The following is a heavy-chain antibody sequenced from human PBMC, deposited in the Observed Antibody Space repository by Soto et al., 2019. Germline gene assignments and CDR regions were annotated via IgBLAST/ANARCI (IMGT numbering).Heavy chain of an antibody. V-gene: IGHV3-7*04. CDR2: IKHDGSAK. J-gene: IGHJ3*02. CDR1: GFTFSRYW. D-gene: IGHD6-19*01. CDR3: ARAMGTDGWSHHTFDI. Sequence: EVQVVESGGGLVQPGGSLRLSCAASGFTFSRYWMDWVRQAPRKGMEWVATIKHDGSAKYYVDSVKGRFIISRDNAKNSLFLQLDGQRVEDTAMYFCARAMGTDGWSHHTFDIWGQGTMVTVSS.